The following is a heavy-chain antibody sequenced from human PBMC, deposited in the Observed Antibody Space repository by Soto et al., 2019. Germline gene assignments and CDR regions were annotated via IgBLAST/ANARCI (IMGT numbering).Heavy chain of an antibody. CDR1: GYSFSTYW. J-gene: IGHJ3*02. V-gene: IGHV5-51*01. Sequence: GESLKISCKGSGYSFSTYWIGWVRQMPGKGLEWMGIIYPSDSDTRYNPSFQGQVIISADKSITTAYLQWSSLKASDTAMYYCARRPGRAFDIWGQGTMVTVSS. CDR2: IYPSDSDT. CDR3: ARRPGRAFDI. D-gene: IGHD3-10*01.